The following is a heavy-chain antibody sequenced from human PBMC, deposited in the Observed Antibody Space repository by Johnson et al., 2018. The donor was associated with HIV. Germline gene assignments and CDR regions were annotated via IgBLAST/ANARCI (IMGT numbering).Heavy chain of an antibody. CDR2: IKSKTDGGTT. D-gene: IGHD5-12*01. CDR1: GFTFSNAW. V-gene: IGHV3-15*01. J-gene: IGHJ3*02. CDR3: TTEWLRADDAFDI. Sequence: VQLVESGGGLVQPGGSLRLSCAASGFTFSNAWMSWVRQAPGKGLEWVGRIKSKTDGGTTDYAAPVKGRFTISRDDSKNTLYLQMNSLKTEDTAVYYCTTEWLRADDAFDIWGQGTMVTVSS.